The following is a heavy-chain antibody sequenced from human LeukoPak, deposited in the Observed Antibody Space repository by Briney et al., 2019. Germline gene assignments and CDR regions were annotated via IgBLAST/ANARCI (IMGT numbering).Heavy chain of an antibody. D-gene: IGHD6-19*01. CDR3: AKVFFSGRGWYFGY. Sequence: PGGSLRLSCAASGFTVSSNYMSWVRQAPGKGLEWVSVIYSGGSTYYADSVKGRFTISRDNSKNTLYLQMNSLRAEDTAVYYCAKVFFSGRGWYFGYWGQGTLVTVSS. CDR2: IYSGGST. J-gene: IGHJ4*02. V-gene: IGHV3-53*01. CDR1: GFTVSSNY.